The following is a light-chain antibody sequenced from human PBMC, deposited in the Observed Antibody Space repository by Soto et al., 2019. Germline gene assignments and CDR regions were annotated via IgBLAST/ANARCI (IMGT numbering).Light chain of an antibody. CDR2: DAS. V-gene: IGKV1-5*01. J-gene: IGKJ1*01. Sequence: DIQMTQSPSTLSASVGDRVTITCRASQSISHFLAWYQQKPGKVPKLLIYDASNLGSGVPSRFSGSGSGTDFTLTTSGLQPDDFTTYYCQQYTSYSRAFGQRTKVDVK. CDR1: QSISHF. CDR3: QQYTSYSRA.